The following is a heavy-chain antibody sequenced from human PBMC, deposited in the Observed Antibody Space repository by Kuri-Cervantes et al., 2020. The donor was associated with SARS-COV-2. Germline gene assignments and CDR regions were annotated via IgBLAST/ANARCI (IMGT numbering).Heavy chain of an antibody. J-gene: IGHJ6*02. CDR3: AGSSGWYTYYYYGMDV. D-gene: IGHD6-19*01. Sequence: GSLRLSCAVYGGSFSGYYWSWIRQPPGKGLEWIGEINHSGSTNYNPSLKSRVTISVDTSKNQFSLKLSSVTAADTAVYYCAGSSGWYTYYYYGMDVRGQGTTVTVSS. V-gene: IGHV4-34*01. CDR2: INHSGST. CDR1: GGSFSGYY.